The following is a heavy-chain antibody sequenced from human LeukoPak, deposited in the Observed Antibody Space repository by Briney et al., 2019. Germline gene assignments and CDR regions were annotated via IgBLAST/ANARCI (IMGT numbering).Heavy chain of an antibody. CDR3: ARGRGYGGKMSDY. V-gene: IGHV4-34*01. CDR2: INHSGST. Sequence: SETLSLTCAVYGGSFSGYYWSWIRQPPGKGLEWIGEINHSGSTNYNPSLKSRVTISVDTSKNQFSLKLSSVTAADTAVYYCARGRGYGGKMSDYWGQGTLVTVSS. J-gene: IGHJ4*02. D-gene: IGHD4-23*01. CDR1: GGSFSGYY.